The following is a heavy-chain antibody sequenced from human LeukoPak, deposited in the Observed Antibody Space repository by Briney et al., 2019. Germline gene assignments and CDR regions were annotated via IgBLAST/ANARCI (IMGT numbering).Heavy chain of an antibody. CDR2: IIPIFGTS. V-gene: IGHV1-69*05. J-gene: IGHJ4*02. CDR1: GGTFRSYG. Sequence: GASVKVSCKASGGTFRSYGISWVRQAPGQGLEWMGGIIPIFGTSSYPPKFQGRFSITTDESTITAYMELSSLTSEDTAVYYCARDQSIAARQYYFDSWGQGTLLTVSS. CDR3: ARDQSIAARQYYFDS. D-gene: IGHD6-6*01.